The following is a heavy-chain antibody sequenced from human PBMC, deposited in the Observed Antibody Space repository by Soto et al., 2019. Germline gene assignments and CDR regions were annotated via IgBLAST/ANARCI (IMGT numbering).Heavy chain of an antibody. CDR3: NRGTEYDFWSGYL. Sequence: QERLVQSGAEVRKPGSSVKVSCKVTGGTSTIYAIIWVRQAPGQGLEWMGGIVPIFGTSKYAQKFQGRVTITADTSTNIAYMDLRSLRSEDTAVYYCNRGTEYDFWSGYLWGQGTMV. CDR2: IVPIFGTS. D-gene: IGHD3-3*01. CDR1: GGTSTIYA. V-gene: IGHV1-69*06. J-gene: IGHJ1*01.